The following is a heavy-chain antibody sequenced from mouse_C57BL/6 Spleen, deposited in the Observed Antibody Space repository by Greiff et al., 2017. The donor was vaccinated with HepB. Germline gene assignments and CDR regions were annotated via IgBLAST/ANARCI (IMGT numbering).Heavy chain of an antibody. D-gene: IGHD1-1*01. V-gene: IGHV1-54*01. CDR2: INPGSGGT. CDR1: GYAFTNYL. CDR3: ARSAYYGSSYGYFDV. J-gene: IGHJ1*03. Sequence: VKVVESGAELVRPGTSVKVSCKASGYAFTNYLIEWVKQRPGQGLEWIGVINPGSGGTNYNEKFKGKATLTADKSSSTAYMQLSSLTSEDSAVYFCARSAYYGSSYGYFDVWGTGTTVTVSS.